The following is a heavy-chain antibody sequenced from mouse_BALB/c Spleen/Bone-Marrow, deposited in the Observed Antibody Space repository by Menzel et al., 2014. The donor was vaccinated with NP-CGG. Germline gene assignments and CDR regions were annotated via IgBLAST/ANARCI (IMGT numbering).Heavy chain of an antibody. J-gene: IGHJ3*01. CDR3: ARVGSTMITTAFAY. CDR2: ILPGSGST. V-gene: IGHV1-9*01. D-gene: IGHD2-4*01. CDR1: GYTFXRNW. Sequence: QVQLQQSGAELMKPGASVKISCKATGYTFXRNWIEWVKQRPGHGLEWIGEILPGSGSTNYNEKFKGKATFTADTSSNTANMQLSSLTSEDSGVYYCARVGSTMITTAFAYWGQGTLVTVSA.